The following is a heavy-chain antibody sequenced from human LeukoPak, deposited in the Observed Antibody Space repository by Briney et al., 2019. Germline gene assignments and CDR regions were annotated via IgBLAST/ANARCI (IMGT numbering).Heavy chain of an antibody. CDR3: AKDIDARPNYYDSSGPPIQGGVDY. CDR1: GFTVSSNY. CDR2: IYSGGST. J-gene: IGHJ4*02. D-gene: IGHD3-22*01. Sequence: GGSLRLSCAASGFTVSSNYMSWVRQAPGKGLEWVSVIYSGGSTYYADSVKGRFTISRDNSKNTLYLQMNSLRAEDTAVYYCAKDIDARPNYYDSSGPPIQGGVDYWGQGTLVTVSS. V-gene: IGHV3-66*01.